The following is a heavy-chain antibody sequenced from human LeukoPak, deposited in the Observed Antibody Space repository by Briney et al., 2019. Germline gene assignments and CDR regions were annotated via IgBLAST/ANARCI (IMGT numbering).Heavy chain of an antibody. CDR2: TYYRSKWYN. CDR1: GDSFSSNSAA. J-gene: IGHJ4*02. Sequence: SQTLSLTCAISGDSFSSNSAAWNWIRQSPSRGLEWLGRTYYRSKWYNDYAVSMKSRITINPDTSKNQFSLQLNSVTPEDTAVYYCARDQSVCGGDCYSPVDYWGQGTLVTVSS. CDR3: ARDQSVCGGDCYSPVDY. V-gene: IGHV6-1*01. D-gene: IGHD2-21*02.